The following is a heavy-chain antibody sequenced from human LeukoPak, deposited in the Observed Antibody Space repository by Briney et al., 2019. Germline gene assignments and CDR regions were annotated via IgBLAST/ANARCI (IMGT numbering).Heavy chain of an antibody. CDR1: GFTVSSNY. Sequence: GGSLRLSCAASGFTVSSNYMSWVRQAPGKGLEWVSVIYSGGSTYYADSVKGRFTISRDSSKNTLYLQMNSLRAEDTAVYYCARDMRRGYYDCWGQGTLVTVSS. V-gene: IGHV3-66*02. CDR3: ARDMRRGYYDC. D-gene: IGHD3-22*01. CDR2: IYSGGST. J-gene: IGHJ4*02.